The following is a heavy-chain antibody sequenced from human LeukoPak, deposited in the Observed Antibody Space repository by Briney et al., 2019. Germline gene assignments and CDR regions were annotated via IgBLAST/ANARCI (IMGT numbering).Heavy chain of an antibody. CDR1: GDSISSGDYY. CDR3: ARGAGITGTTFDY. J-gene: IGHJ4*02. V-gene: IGHV4-61*02. D-gene: IGHD1-20*01. CDR2: ISSSGST. Sequence: PSQTLSPTCTVSGDSISSGDYYWSWIRQPPGEGLGWIGRISSSGSTNYNPSLKSRVTISVDTSKNQFSLKLSSVTAADTAVYYCARGAGITGTTFDYWGQGTLVTVSS.